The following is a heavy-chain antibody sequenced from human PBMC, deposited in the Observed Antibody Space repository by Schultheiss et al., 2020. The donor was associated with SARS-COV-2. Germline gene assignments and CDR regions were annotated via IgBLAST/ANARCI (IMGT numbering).Heavy chain of an antibody. V-gene: IGHV3-23*01. Sequence: GGSLRLSCAASGFTFSSYAMGWVRQAPGKGLEWVSAISGSGGSTYYADSVKGRFTISRDNSKNTLYRQMNSLRAEDTAVYYCAKDEYPLYDSGGYYFNYWGQATL. J-gene: IGHJ4*02. CDR2: ISGSGGST. CDR3: AKDEYPLYDSGGYYFNY. CDR1: GFTFSSYA. D-gene: IGHD3-22*01.